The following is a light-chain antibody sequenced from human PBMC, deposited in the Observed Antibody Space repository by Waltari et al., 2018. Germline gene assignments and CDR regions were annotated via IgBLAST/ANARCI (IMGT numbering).Light chain of an antibody. CDR3: QQYYGSPLT. CDR1: QTVLYSSNNQNY. V-gene: IGKV4-1*01. J-gene: IGKJ4*01. Sequence: DIVMTQSPDSLAVSLGERATINCKSSQTVLYSSNNQNYLAWFQHKPGQPPKLLIYWASTRESGVPDRFNGSGSGTDFTLTINSLQAEDVAVYYCQQYYGSPLTFGGGTKVEIK. CDR2: WAS.